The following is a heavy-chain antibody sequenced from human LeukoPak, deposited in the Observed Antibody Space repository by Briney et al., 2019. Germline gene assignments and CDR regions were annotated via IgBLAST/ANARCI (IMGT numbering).Heavy chain of an antibody. Sequence: PSETLSLTCAVYGGSFGGYYWSWIRQPPGKGLEWIGEINHSGSTNYNPSLKSRVTISVDTSKNQFSLKLSSVTAADTAVYYCARVKADPRIVVVVAATPGMWGFDYWGQGTLVTVSS. CDR3: ARVKADPRIVVVVAATPGMWGFDY. J-gene: IGHJ4*02. CDR2: INHSGST. V-gene: IGHV4-34*01. CDR1: GGSFGGYY. D-gene: IGHD2-15*01.